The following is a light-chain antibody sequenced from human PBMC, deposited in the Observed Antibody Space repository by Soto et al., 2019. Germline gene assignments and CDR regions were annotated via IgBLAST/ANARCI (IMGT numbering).Light chain of an antibody. J-gene: IGKJ1*01. CDR3: QQYNVNWT. Sequence: DIQMTQSPSTLSASVGDRVTITCRASQSISSWLAWDQQKPGKAPTLLIYKTSTLQTGVPSRFSGSGSGTEFTLAISSLQPDDSATYYCQQYNVNWTFGQGTKVEIK. V-gene: IGKV1-5*03. CDR2: KTS. CDR1: QSISSW.